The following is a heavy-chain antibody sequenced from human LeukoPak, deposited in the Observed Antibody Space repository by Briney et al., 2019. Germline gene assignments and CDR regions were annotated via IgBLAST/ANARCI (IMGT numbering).Heavy chain of an antibody. D-gene: IGHD2-2*01. CDR2: INPSGGST. CDR3: ARDQDCSSTSCYAGGANWFDP. V-gene: IGHV1-46*01. J-gene: IGHJ5*02. Sequence: GASVKVSCKASGYTFTSYGISWVRQAPGQGLEWMGIINPSGGSTSYAQKFQGRVTMTRDTSISTAYMELSRLRSDDTAVYYCARDQDCSSTSCYAGGANWFDPWGQGTLVTVSS. CDR1: GYTFTSYG.